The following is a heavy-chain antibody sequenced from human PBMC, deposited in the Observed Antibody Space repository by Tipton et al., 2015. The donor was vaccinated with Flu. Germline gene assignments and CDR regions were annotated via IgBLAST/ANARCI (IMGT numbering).Heavy chain of an antibody. V-gene: IGHV1-2*02. D-gene: IGHD3-10*01. CDR2: INPNSGGT. J-gene: IGHJ4*02. CDR1: GYTFTGYY. Sequence: QLVQSGAEAKKPGASVKVSCKASGYTFTGYYMHWVRQAPGQGLEWMGWINPNSGGTNYAQKFQGRVTMTRDTSISTAYMELSRLRSDDTAVYYCARDASYYYGSGSYYWGQGTLVTVSS. CDR3: ARDASYYYGSGSYY.